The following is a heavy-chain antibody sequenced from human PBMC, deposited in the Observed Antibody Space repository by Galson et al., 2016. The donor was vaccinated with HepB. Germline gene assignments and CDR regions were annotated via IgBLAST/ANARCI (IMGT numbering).Heavy chain of an antibody. J-gene: IGHJ4*02. D-gene: IGHD3-10*01. CDR3: ARREAWYDGSGSFYSFDF. CDR1: GYTFAYYW. V-gene: IGHV5-10-1*01. Sequence: QSGAEVKKPGESLRISCQGSGYTFAYYWISWVRQMPGKGLEWMGKIDPSGSYTNYSPSFEGHVSISADKSINTAYLQWSSLKASDTAIYYCARREAWYDGSGSFYSFDFWGQGTLVTVSS. CDR2: IDPSGSYT.